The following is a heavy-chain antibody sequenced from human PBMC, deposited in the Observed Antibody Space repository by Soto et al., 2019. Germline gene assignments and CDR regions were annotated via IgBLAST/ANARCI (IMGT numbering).Heavy chain of an antibody. V-gene: IGHV3-33*01. CDR2: IWYDGSNK. Sequence: GGSLRLSCAASGFTFSSYGMHWVRQAPGKGLEWVAVIWYDGSNKYYADSVKGRFTISRDNSKNTLYLQMNSLRAEDTAVYCCARDPPPTPYYYYMDVWGKGTTVTVSS. J-gene: IGHJ6*03. CDR1: GFTFSSYG. CDR3: ARDPPPTPYYYYMDV.